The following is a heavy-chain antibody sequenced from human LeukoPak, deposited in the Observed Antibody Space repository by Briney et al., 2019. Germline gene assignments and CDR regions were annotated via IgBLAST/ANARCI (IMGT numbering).Heavy chain of an antibody. Sequence: SETLSLTCTVSGGSISSYYWSWIQQPPGKGLEWIGYIYYSGSTNYNPSLKSRVTISVDTSKNQFSLKLSSVTAADTAVYYCARQVVVTALYNWFDPWGQGTLVTASS. CDR3: ARQVVVTALYNWFDP. V-gene: IGHV4-59*08. J-gene: IGHJ5*02. CDR1: GGSISSYY. D-gene: IGHD2-21*02. CDR2: IYYSGST.